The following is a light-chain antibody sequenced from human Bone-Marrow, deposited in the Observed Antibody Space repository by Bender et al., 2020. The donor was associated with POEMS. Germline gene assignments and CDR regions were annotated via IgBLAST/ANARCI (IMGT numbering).Light chain of an antibody. Sequence: QSVLTQPPSASGTPGQRVTISCSGGSSNIGAHAVNWYQHLPGTAPKLLIYSSHRRPSEVPGRFSGSRSGTSANLGISGLQSEDEADYYCAVWDDSLNGWVFGGGTKLTVL. V-gene: IGLV1-44*01. CDR3: AVWDDSLNGWV. J-gene: IGLJ3*02. CDR1: SSNIGAHA. CDR2: SSH.